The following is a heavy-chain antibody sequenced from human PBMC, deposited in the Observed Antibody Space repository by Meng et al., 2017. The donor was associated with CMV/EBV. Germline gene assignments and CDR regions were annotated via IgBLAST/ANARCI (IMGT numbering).Heavy chain of an antibody. CDR3: ARDDSVVVVAAPFDP. CDR1: GFTFSSYS. J-gene: IGHJ5*02. Sequence: SCAASGFTFSSYSMNWVRQAPGKGLEWVSSISSSSSYIYYADSVKGRFTISRDNAKNSLYLQMNSLRAEDTAVYYCARDDSVVVVAAPFDPWGQGTLVTVSS. V-gene: IGHV3-21*01. CDR2: ISSSSSYI. D-gene: IGHD2-15*01.